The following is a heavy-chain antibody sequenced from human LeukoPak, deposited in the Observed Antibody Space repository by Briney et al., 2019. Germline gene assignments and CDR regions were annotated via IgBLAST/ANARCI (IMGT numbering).Heavy chain of an antibody. D-gene: IGHD2-21*01. CDR1: GGSVSSGSYY. V-gene: IGHV4-61*01. CDR2: IYDSGST. CDR3: ARGTYTGYIVVPDY. Sequence: SETLSLTCSVSGGSVSSGSYYWSWLRQPPGKRMEWIGYIYDSGSTNYNPSLKSRVTMSVDTSKNQFSLKLSSVTAADTAVYCCARGTYTGYIVVPDYWGQGSLVTVSS. J-gene: IGHJ4*02.